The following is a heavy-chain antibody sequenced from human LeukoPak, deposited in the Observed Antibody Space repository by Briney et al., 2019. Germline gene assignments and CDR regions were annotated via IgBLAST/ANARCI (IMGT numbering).Heavy chain of an antibody. J-gene: IGHJ4*02. CDR2: IIPIFGTA. CDR3: ARSHYYEAPDY. Sequence: GASVKVSCKASGGTFSSYAISWVRQAPGQGLEWMGGIIPIFGTANYAQKFQGRVTITADESTSTAYMELSSLRSEGTAVYYCARSHYYEAPDYWGQGTLVTVSS. CDR1: GGTFSSYA. D-gene: IGHD3-22*01. V-gene: IGHV1-69*01.